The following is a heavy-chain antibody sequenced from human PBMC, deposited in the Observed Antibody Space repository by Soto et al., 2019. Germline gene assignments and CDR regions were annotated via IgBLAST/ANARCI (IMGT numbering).Heavy chain of an antibody. J-gene: IGHJ6*02. Sequence: SETLSLTCTVSGGSISSYYWSWIRQHPGKGLEWIGYIYYSGSTYYNPSLKSRVTMSIDTSKNQLSLKLTSVTAADTAVYYCARVNLDYVTGMDVWGQGTTVTVSS. CDR1: GGSISSYY. D-gene: IGHD4-17*01. CDR2: IYYSGST. CDR3: ARVNLDYVTGMDV. V-gene: IGHV4-59*12.